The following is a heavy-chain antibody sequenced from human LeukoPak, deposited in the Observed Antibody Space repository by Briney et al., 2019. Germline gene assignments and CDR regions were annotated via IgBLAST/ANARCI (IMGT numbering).Heavy chain of an antibody. J-gene: IGHJ6*03. D-gene: IGHD2-15*01. CDR1: GGSISSYY. CDR3: ARGIMRGGYYYYYYYMDV. CDR2: IYYSGGT. Sequence: KPSETLSLTCTVSGGSISSYYWSWIRQPPGKGLEWIGYIYYSGGTNYNPSLKSRVTISVDTSKNQFSLKLSSVTAADTAVYYCARGIMRGGYYYYYYYMDVWGKGTTVTVSS. V-gene: IGHV4-59*01.